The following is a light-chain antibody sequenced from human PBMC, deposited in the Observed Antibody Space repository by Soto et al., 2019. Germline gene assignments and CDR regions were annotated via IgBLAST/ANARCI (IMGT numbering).Light chain of an antibody. CDR3: QQLNSYPFT. CDR2: AAS. Sequence: IQLTQSPSSLSASVGDRVTITCRASQTISSSLAWYQQKPGIAPKLLIYAASTLQSGVPSSFSGSGSGTDFTLTISSLQPEDFARYYCQQLNSYPFTVGQGTRLEI. CDR1: QTISSS. V-gene: IGKV1-9*01. J-gene: IGKJ5*01.